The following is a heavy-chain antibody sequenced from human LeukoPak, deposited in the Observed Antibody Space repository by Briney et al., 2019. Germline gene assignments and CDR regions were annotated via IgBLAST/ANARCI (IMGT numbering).Heavy chain of an antibody. Sequence: GGSLRLSCTASGFTFSGHYASWARQAPGKGLEWVASINHNGNVNYYVDSVKGRFTISRDNAKNSLYLQMSNLRAEDTAVYFCARGGGLDVWGQGATVTVSS. CDR3: ARGGGLDV. CDR2: INHNGNVN. J-gene: IGHJ6*02. V-gene: IGHV3-7*03. D-gene: IGHD3-16*01. CDR1: GFTFSGHY.